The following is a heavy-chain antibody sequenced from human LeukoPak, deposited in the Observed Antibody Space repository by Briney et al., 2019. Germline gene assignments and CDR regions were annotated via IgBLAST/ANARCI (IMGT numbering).Heavy chain of an antibody. CDR3: AKARAIYDFWSHGIDY. CDR1: GFTFSSYG. CDR2: IRYDGSNK. Sequence: GGSLMLPCSASGFTFSSYGRHWVRRAPAKGRVGGAFIRYDGSNKYYADSVKGRFTIFRDNSKNTLYLQMNSLRAEDTAVYYCAKARAIYDFWSHGIDYWGQGTLVTVSS. J-gene: IGHJ4*02. V-gene: IGHV3-30*02. D-gene: IGHD3-3*01.